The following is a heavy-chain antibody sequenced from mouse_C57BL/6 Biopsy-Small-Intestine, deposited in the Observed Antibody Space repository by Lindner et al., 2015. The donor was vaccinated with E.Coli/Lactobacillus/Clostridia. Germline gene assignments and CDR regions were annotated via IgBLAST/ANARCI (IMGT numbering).Heavy chain of an antibody. CDR2: INPNNGGT. Sequence: EVQLQESGPELVKPGASVKMSCKASGYTSTDYNMHWVKQSHGKSLEWIGYINPNNGGTSYNQKFKGKATLAVNKSSSTAYMELRSLTSEDSAVYYCARYYYGSSYDAMDYWGQGTSVTVSS. J-gene: IGHJ4*01. D-gene: IGHD1-1*01. CDR1: GYTSTDYN. V-gene: IGHV1-22*01. CDR3: ARYYYGSSYDAMDY.